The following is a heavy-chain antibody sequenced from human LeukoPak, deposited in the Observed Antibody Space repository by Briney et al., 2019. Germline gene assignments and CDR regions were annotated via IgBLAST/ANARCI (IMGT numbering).Heavy chain of an antibody. D-gene: IGHD3-10*01. J-gene: IGHJ5*02. V-gene: IGHV3-23*01. CDR3: AKEVDGSGSYYNTNWFDP. Sequence: GGSLRLSCAASGFTFSSYAMSWVRQAPGKGLEWVSAISGSGGSTYYADSVKGRFTISRDNSKNTLYLQMNSLRAEDTAVYYCAKEVDGSGSYYNTNWFDPWDQGTLVTVSS. CDR1: GFTFSSYA. CDR2: ISGSGGST.